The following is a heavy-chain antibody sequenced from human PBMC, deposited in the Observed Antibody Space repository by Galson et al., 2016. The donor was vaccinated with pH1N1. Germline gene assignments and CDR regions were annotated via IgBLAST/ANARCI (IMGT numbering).Heavy chain of an antibody. J-gene: IGHJ4*02. V-gene: IGHV1-69*15. CDR1: GGTFNTDA. Sequence: QSGAEVKKPGDSLKVSCKASGGTFNTDAISWVRQAPGQGLEWMGRIIAIFGTANYAQKLQGRVTLTADESTSTAYMELSSLRSDDTAVYYCARGESRWERYFDYWGQGTLVTVSS. CDR3: ARGESRWERYFDY. D-gene: IGHD1-26*01. CDR2: IIAIFGTA.